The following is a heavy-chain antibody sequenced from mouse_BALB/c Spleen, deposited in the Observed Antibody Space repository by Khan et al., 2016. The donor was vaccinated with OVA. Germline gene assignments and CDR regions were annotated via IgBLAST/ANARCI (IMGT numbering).Heavy chain of an antibody. V-gene: IGHV1-53*01. CDR1: GYTFTSYY. J-gene: IGHJ3*01. Sequence: QVQLQQSGAELVKPGASVKLSCKASGYTFTSYYMNWVKQRPGQGLEWIGGINPSDGGTNFNEKFKGKATLTADKSSSTAYMQLSSLTSEDSAGNCCARSGWAGFAYWGQGTLVTVSA. D-gene: IGHD1-1*02. CDR3: ARSGWAGFAY. CDR2: INPSDGGT.